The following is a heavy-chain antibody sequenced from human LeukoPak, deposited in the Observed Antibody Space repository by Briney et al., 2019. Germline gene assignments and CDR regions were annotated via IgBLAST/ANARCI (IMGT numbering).Heavy chain of an antibody. CDR2: INHSGNT. J-gene: IGHJ4*02. CDR1: VGSFSVYY. D-gene: IGHD2-21*02. Sequence: SETLSLTCAVYVGSFSVYYWSWIRQPPGKGLEWIGEINHSGNTNYNPSLKSRVTISVDTSKNQFSLKLSSVTAADTAVYYCARGGFYCGGDCYVDYWGQGTLVTVSS. CDR3: ARGGFYCGGDCYVDY. V-gene: IGHV4-34*01.